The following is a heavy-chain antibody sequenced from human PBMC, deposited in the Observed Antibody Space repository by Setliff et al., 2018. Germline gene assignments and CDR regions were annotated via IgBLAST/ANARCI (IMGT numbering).Heavy chain of an antibody. D-gene: IGHD5-18*01. V-gene: IGHV1-69*05. J-gene: IGHJ6*03. CDR3: VREGVDTRSSTDYRYYMDV. Sequence: RASVKVSCKASGGTFSNIGISWVRQAPGQGLEWMGGIIPLFGTTNYAQEFQGRVTIITDESTSTAFMQLSSLRSEDTAVYYCVREGVDTRSSTDYRYYMDVWGKGTTVTVSS. CDR1: GGTFSNIG. CDR2: IIPLFGTT.